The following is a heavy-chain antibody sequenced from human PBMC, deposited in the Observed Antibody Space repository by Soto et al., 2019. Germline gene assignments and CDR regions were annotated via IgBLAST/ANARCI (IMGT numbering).Heavy chain of an antibody. CDR2: IIPILGIA. CDR1: GGTFSSYT. J-gene: IGHJ6*02. V-gene: IGHV1-69*08. D-gene: IGHD5-18*01. CDR3: AREGVDTAMVTGYYYGMDV. Sequence: QVQLVQSGAEVKKPGSSVKVSCKASGGTFSSYTISWVRQAPGQGLEWMGRIIPILGIANYAQKFQGRVKITADKSTSTAYMELSSLRSEDTAVYYCAREGVDTAMVTGYYYGMDVWGQGTTVTVSS.